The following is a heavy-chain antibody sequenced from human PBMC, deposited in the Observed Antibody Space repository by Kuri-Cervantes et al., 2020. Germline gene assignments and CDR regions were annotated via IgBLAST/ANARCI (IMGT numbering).Heavy chain of an antibody. D-gene: IGHD6-19*01. CDR3: ARITSSGWVDY. J-gene: IGHJ4*02. CDR1: GFTFSSYA. CDR2: ISYDGSNK. V-gene: IGHV3-30-3*01. Sequence: GESLKISCAASGFTFSSYAMHWVRQTPGKGLEWVAVISYDGSNKYYADSAKGRFTISRDNSKNTLYLQMNSLRAEDTAVYYCARITSSGWVDYWGQGTLVTVSS.